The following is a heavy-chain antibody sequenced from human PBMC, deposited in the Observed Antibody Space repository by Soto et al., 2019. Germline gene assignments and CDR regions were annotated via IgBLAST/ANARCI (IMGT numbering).Heavy chain of an antibody. Sequence: SETLSLTCTVSGGSISSYYWSWIRQPPGKGLEWIGYIYYSGSTNYNPSLKSRVTISVDTSKNQFSLKLSSVTAADTAMYYCARGSTREKVDSWGQGILVTVSS. J-gene: IGHJ4*02. CDR1: GGSISSYY. V-gene: IGHV4-59*08. D-gene: IGHD2-2*01. CDR2: IYYSGST. CDR3: ARGSTREKVDS.